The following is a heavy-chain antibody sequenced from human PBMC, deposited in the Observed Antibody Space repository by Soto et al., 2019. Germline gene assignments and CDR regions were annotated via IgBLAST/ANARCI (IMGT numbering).Heavy chain of an antibody. Sequence: PXGSLRPSVAASGFTFSSYAMSLVRQAPGKGLEWVSAISGRGGSTYYADSVKGRFTFFRHNPKNTLYLPMHSLRSEDTAVYYCSWDHYYDSSGYQEDSLYYFDFWGQGTPVIVSS. V-gene: IGHV3-23*01. CDR2: ISGRGGST. J-gene: IGHJ4*02. CDR1: GFTFSSYA. D-gene: IGHD3-22*01. CDR3: SWDHYYDSSGYQEDSLYYFDF.